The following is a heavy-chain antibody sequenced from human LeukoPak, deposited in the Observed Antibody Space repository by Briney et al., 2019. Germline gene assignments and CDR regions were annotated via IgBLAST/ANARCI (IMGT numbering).Heavy chain of an antibody. CDR1: GYTFTGYY. D-gene: IGHD5-24*01. CDR3: ARDSFEMATIGPDY. CDR2: INPNSGGT. J-gene: IGHJ4*02. Sequence: GASVKVSCKASGYTFTGYYMHWVRQAPGQGLEWMGWINPNSGGTNYAQKFQGRVTMTRDTSISTAYMELSRLRSDNTAVYYCARDSFEMATIGPDYWGRGTLVTVSS. V-gene: IGHV1-2*02.